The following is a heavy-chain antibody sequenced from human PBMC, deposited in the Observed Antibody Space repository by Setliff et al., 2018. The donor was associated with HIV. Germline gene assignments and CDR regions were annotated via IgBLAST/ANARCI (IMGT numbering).Heavy chain of an antibody. CDR2: INPKSGDT. V-gene: IGHV1-2*02. D-gene: IGHD3-22*01. Sequence: ASVKVSCKTSGYTFSDYYMHWVRQAPGQGLEWMGWINPKSGDTKYAQKFQGRVTMTRDTSISTVHMELSRLRSDDTAVYYFTRGDSSGYFEYWGHGTLVTVSS. CDR3: TRGDSSGYFEY. J-gene: IGHJ4*01. CDR1: GYTFSDYY.